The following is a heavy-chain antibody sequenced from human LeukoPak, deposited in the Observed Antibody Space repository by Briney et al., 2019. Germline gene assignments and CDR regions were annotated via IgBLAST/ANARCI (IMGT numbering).Heavy chain of an antibody. V-gene: IGHV3-7*01. D-gene: IGHD2-15*01. CDR3: ARGAAVAAAVFDY. J-gene: IGHJ4*02. CDR1: GFTFSSSW. CDR2: IKPDGSEK. Sequence: PGGSLRLSCAASGFTFSSSWMAWVRQAPGQGLDRVASIKPDGSEKYHVDSVKGRFIISRDNAKNSLHLQMNSLRAEDTAVYYCARGAAVAAAVFDYWGQGIMATVCS.